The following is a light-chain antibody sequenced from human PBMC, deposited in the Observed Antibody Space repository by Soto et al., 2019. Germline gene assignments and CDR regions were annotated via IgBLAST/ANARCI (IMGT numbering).Light chain of an antibody. V-gene: IGLV2-23*02. CDR3: CSYAGSSTSLYV. CDR1: SSDVGSYNL. J-gene: IGLJ1*01. Sequence: QAVLTPPASVFWSPGQSITISCTGTSSDVGSYNLVSWYQQHPGKAPKLMIYEVSKRPSGVSNRFSGSKSGNTASLTISGLQAEDEADYYCCSYAGSSTSLYVFGTGTKVTVL. CDR2: EVS.